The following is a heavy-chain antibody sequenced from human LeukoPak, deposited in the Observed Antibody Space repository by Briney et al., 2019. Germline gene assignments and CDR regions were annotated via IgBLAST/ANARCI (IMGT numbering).Heavy chain of an antibody. Sequence: ASVKVSCKASGYTFTSCAMHWVRQALGQRLEWMGWINAGTGDTKYSQKFQGRVTITRDTSASTAYMELSSLRSEDTAVYYCARGGTWPSSAGYYYYYGMDVWGQGTTVTVSS. J-gene: IGHJ6*02. CDR3: ARGGTWPSSAGYYYYYGMDV. D-gene: IGHD6-6*01. CDR1: GYTFTSCA. CDR2: INAGTGDT. V-gene: IGHV1-3*01.